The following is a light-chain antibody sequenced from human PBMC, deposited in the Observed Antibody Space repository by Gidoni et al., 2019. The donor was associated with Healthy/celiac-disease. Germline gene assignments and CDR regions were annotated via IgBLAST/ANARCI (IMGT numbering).Light chain of an antibody. V-gene: IGLV2-23*01. J-gene: IGLJ2*01. CDR1: SSDVGSYNL. CDR3: CSYAGSSTHVV. CDR2: EGG. Sequence: QSALTQPASVSGSPGQSITISCTGTSSDVGSYNLVSWYQQHSGKAPKLMIYEGGKRPSGVSNRFSGSKSGNTASLTISGLQAEDEADYYCCSYAGSSTHVVFGGGTKLTVL.